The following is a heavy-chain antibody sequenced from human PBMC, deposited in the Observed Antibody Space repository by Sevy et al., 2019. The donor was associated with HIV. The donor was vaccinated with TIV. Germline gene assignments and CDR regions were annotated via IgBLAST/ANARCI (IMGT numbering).Heavy chain of an antibody. J-gene: IGHJ4*02. V-gene: IGHV3-23*01. CDR2: ISASGGST. D-gene: IGHD3-10*01. CDR1: GFIFNSYA. CDR3: AKGYGSGSPPDY. Sequence: GGSLRLSCAASGFIFNSYAMSWVRQAPGKGLKWVSSISASGGSTYYGDSMKGRITISRDNFKNMLYLEMNSLRAEDTAVYYCAKGYGSGSPPDYWGQGTLVTVSS.